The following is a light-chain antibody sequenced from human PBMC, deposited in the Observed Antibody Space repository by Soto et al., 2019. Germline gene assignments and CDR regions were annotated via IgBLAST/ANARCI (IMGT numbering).Light chain of an antibody. Sequence: DIQMTQSPSTLSASVGDRVTITCRASQSISYWLAWYQQKPGKAPNLLIYKASSLESGVPSRFSGSGSGTEFTLPISSLQPDDFATYYCQQYNNYWTFGKGTKVEIK. CDR2: KAS. CDR3: QQYNNYWT. J-gene: IGKJ1*01. V-gene: IGKV1-5*03. CDR1: QSISYW.